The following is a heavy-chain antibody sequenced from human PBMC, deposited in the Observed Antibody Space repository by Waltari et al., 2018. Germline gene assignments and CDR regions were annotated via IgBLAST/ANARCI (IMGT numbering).Heavy chain of an antibody. Sequence: QVQLQQWGAGRLKASETLSVTCAVYGGSFSGYYESWIRQPPGKGLEWIGEINNSGSTNYNPSLKSRVTISVDTSKNQFSLKLSSVPAADTAVYYCARGRGANYYDSSGTYGMDVWCQGTTVTVSS. CDR2: INNSGST. CDR1: GGSFSGYY. V-gene: IGHV4-34*01. CDR3: ARGRGANYYDSSGTYGMDV. D-gene: IGHD3-22*01. J-gene: IGHJ6*02.